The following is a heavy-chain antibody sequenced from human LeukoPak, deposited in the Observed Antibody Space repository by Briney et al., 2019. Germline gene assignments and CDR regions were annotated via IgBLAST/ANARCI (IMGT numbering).Heavy chain of an antibody. Sequence: PSETLSLTCTVSGGSISSYYWSWIRQPPGKGLEWIGYIYYSGSTNYNPSLKSRVTISVDTSKNQFSLKLSSVTAADTAVYYCAHEQDGYNEDYWGQGTLVTVSS. CDR1: GGSISSYY. CDR2: IYYSGST. D-gene: IGHD5-24*01. V-gene: IGHV4-59*01. J-gene: IGHJ4*02. CDR3: AHEQDGYNEDY.